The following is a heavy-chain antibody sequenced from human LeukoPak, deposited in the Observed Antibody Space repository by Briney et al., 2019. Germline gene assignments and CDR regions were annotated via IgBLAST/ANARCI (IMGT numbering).Heavy chain of an antibody. J-gene: IGHJ6*03. V-gene: IGHV1-69*05. Sequence: SVKVSCKAAGGTFSSYAISWVRQAPGQGLEWMGGIIPIFGAANYAQKFQGRVTITTDESTNTAYMELSSLISEDTAVYYCAKSPPRQWLSDYYYRDVWGKGTTVTVSS. CDR3: AKSPPRQWLSDYYYRDV. CDR2: IIPIFGAA. CDR1: GGTFSSYA. D-gene: IGHD6-19*01.